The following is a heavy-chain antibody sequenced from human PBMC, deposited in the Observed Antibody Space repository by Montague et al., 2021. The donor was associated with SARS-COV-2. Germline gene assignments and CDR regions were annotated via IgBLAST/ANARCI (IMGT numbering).Heavy chain of an antibody. CDR3: ARHRANAGSFDI. CDR2: VHYTGTT. CDR1: GGSITVSRYD. Sequence: SETLSLTCTVSGGSITVSRYDWGWIRQPPGKGLELIGSVHYTGTTSYNASLKSRLTISVDTSENQFSLKMTSVTASDTAVYYCARHRANAGSFDIWGQGTMVTVSS. V-gene: IGHV4-39*01. J-gene: IGHJ3*02. D-gene: IGHD1-1*01.